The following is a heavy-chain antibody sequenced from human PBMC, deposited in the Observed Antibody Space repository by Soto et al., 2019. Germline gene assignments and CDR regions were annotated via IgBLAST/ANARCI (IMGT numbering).Heavy chain of an antibody. CDR1: GFTFSSYA. D-gene: IGHD6-13*01. CDR3: AKRAFGGQAAASPNPFDY. V-gene: IGHV3-23*01. CDR2: ISGSGGST. J-gene: IGHJ4*02. Sequence: GGSLRLSCAASGFTFSSYAMSWVRQAPGKGLEWVSAISGSGGSTYYADSVKGRFTISRDNSKNTLYLQMNSLRAEDTAVYYCAKRAFGGQAAASPNPFDYWGQGTLSTVSS.